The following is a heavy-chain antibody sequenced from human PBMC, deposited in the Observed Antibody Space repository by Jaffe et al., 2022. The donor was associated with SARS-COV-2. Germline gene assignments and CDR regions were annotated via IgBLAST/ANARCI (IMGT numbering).Heavy chain of an antibody. V-gene: IGHV1-46*01. Sequence: QVQLVQSGAEVKKPGASVKVSCKASGYTFTSYYMHWVRQAPGQGLEWMGIINPSGGSTSYAQKFQGRVTMTRDTSTSTVYMELSSLRSEDTAVYYCARDLKATVKAMVRGVMGYFDYWGQGTLVTVSS. CDR2: INPSGGST. J-gene: IGHJ4*02. D-gene: IGHD3-10*01. CDR3: ARDLKATVKAMVRGVMGYFDY. CDR1: GYTFTSYY.